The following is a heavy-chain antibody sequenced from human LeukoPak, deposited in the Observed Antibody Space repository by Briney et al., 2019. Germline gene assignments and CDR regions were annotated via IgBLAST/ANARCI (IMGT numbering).Heavy chain of an antibody. J-gene: IGHJ4*02. CDR1: GFTFSSYA. V-gene: IGHV3-30-3*01. D-gene: IGHD6-13*01. CDR3: ARDSWAVAIAAAGFFDY. CDR2: ISYDGSNK. Sequence: GGSLRLSCAASGFTFSSYAMHWVRQAPGKGLEWVAVISYDGSNKYYADSVKGRSTISRDNSKNTLYLQMNSPRSEDTAVYYCARDSWAVAIAAAGFFDYWGQGTLVTVSS.